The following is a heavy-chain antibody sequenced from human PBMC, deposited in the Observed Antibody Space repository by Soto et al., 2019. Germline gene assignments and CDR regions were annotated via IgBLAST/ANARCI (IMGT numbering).Heavy chain of an antibody. V-gene: IGHV1-18*04. Sequence: QVQLVQSGAEVKKPGASVKVSCKSSGYTFTSYGISWVRQAPGQWLEWMGWISAYNGNTNYAQKLQGRVTMTTDTSPSTAYMELRSLRSDDTAVYYCARDFLAVARPAGANWFDPWGQGTLVTVSS. CDR2: ISAYNGNT. CDR1: GYTFTSYG. CDR3: ARDFLAVARPAGANWFDP. D-gene: IGHD6-19*01. J-gene: IGHJ5*02.